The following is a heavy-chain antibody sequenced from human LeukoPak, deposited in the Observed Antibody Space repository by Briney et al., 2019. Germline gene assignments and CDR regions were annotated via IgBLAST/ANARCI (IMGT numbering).Heavy chain of an antibody. CDR3: ARVPGGWFGELLFDY. CDR2: IYYSGST. D-gene: IGHD3-10*01. J-gene: IGHJ4*02. V-gene: IGHV4-59*01. CDR1: GGSISSYY. Sequence: LSETLSLTCTVSGGSISSYYWSWIRQPPGKGLEWIGYIYYSGSTNYNPSLKSRVTKSVDTSKNQFSLKLSSVTAADTAVYYCARVPGGWFGELLFDYWGQGTLVTVSS.